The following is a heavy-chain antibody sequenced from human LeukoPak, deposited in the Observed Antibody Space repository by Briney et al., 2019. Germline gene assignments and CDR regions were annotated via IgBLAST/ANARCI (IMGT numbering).Heavy chain of an antibody. CDR1: RYTFTGYY. D-gene: IGHD3-22*01. CDR2: INPNSGGT. J-gene: IGHJ3*02. CDR3: AREYYYDSSGYYYPEAFDI. V-gene: IGHV1-2*02. Sequence: ASVKVSCKASRYTFTGYYMHWVRQAPGQRLEWMGWINPNSGGTNYAQKSQGRVTMTRDTSISTAYMELSRLRSDDTAVYYCAREYYYDSSGYYYPEAFDIWGQGTMVTVSS.